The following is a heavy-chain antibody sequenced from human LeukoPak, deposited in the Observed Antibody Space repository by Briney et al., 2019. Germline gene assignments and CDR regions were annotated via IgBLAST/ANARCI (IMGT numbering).Heavy chain of an antibody. V-gene: IGHV3-23*01. Sequence: GGSLRLSCAASGFTFSSYAMNWVRQAPGKGLEWVSVITPGGTTYYADSVKGRFTTSRDNSKNTLHLEINSLRAEDTAVYYCASSSGWYDVWGQGTLVTVSS. CDR3: ASSSGWYDV. D-gene: IGHD6-19*01. J-gene: IGHJ4*02. CDR1: GFTFSSYA. CDR2: ITPGGTT.